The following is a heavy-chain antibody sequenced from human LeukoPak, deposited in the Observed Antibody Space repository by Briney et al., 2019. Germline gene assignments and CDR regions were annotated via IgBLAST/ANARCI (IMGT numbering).Heavy chain of an antibody. V-gene: IGHV4-34*01. CDR2: INHRGST. CDR1: GGSFSGYH. D-gene: IGHD5-18*01. J-gene: IGHJ4*02. Sequence: SETLSLTCVVYGGSFSGYHWSWIRQSPGKGLEWIGEINHRGSTNYNPSLKRRVTMSLDTSKNQFSLKLSSVTAADTAVYYCATRGYSYGYGDYFDYWGQGTLVTVSS. CDR3: ATRGYSYGYGDYFDY.